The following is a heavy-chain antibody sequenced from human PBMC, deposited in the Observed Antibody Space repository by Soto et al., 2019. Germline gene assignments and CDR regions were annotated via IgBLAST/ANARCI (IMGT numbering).Heavy chain of an antibody. D-gene: IGHD1-26*01. CDR3: ARDPSYSGDYRGWFGP. Sequence: QLQLVQSGAEVKKPGASVKVSCKASGYMFTSYGITWVRQAPGQGLEWMGWISAYNGKTQYAQQLQGRLTLTTDTPTRTAYMELRSLRSDDTAVYYCARDPSYSGDYRGWFGPWGQGTLVTVSS. V-gene: IGHV1-18*01. CDR2: ISAYNGKT. J-gene: IGHJ5*02. CDR1: GYMFTSYG.